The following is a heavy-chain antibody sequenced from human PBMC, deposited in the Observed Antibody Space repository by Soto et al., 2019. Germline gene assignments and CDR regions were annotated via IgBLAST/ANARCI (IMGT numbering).Heavy chain of an antibody. Sequence: GESLKISCKGSGYDFYGFWIVWVRQMAGKGLEWMGTIYPDDSKIRYSPSFQGQVTISADKSISTAYLQWNSLKASDTAMYYCARSGGRNFSEPQFDYWGQGTLVTVSS. V-gene: IGHV5-51*01. CDR1: GYDFYGFW. CDR2: IYPDDSKI. J-gene: IGHJ4*02. CDR3: ARSGGRNFSEPQFDY. D-gene: IGHD2-15*01.